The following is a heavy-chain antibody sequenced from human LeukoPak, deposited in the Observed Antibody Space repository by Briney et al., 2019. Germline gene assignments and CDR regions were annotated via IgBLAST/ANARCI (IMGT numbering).Heavy chain of an antibody. V-gene: IGHV1-69*13. CDR1: GGTFSSYA. J-gene: IGHJ4*02. CDR3: ARDPGYGDYVQGY. CDR2: IIPIFGTA. Sequence: SVKVSCKASGGTFSSYAISWVRQAPGQGLEWMGGIIPIFGTANYAQKFQGRVTITADESTSTAYMELSSLRSEDTAVYYRARDPGYGDYVQGYWGQGTLVTVSS. D-gene: IGHD4-17*01.